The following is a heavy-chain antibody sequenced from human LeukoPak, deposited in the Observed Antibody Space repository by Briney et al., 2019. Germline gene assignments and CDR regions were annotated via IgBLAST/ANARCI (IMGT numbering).Heavy chain of an antibody. D-gene: IGHD3-9*01. Sequence: PSETLSLTCAVSGGSISSGGYSWSWIRQPPGKGLEWFGSMYYSGTTYYNPSLKSRITISVDTSKNQVSLKLSSVTAADTAVYYCASTDYDILTGYRDPQSYYMDVWGKGTTVTVSS. V-gene: IGHV4-30-4*07. J-gene: IGHJ6*03. CDR2: MYYSGTT. CDR3: ASTDYDILTGYRDPQSYYMDV. CDR1: GGSISSGGYS.